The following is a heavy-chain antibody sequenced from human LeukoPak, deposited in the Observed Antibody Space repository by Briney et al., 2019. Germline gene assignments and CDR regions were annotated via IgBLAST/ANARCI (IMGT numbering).Heavy chain of an antibody. CDR1: GGSISSGGYS. J-gene: IGHJ4*02. D-gene: IGHD5-24*01. CDR2: TYHSGST. V-gene: IGHV4-30-2*01. CDR3: ARDLSMDYFDY. Sequence: PSQTLSLTCAVSGGSISSGGYSWSWIRQPPGKGLEWIGYTYHSGSTYYNPSLKSRVTISVDRSKNQFSLKLSSVTAADTAVYYCARDLSMDYFDYWGQGTLVTVSS.